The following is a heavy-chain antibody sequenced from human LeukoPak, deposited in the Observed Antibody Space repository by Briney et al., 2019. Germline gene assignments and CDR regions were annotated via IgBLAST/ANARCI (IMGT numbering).Heavy chain of an antibody. Sequence: GRSLRLSCTASGFTFHDYAMHWVRQAPGKGLEWVSGISWNSVSIGYADSVKGRFTISRDNGQNSLYLQMNSLRAEDTAVYYCARREPQGCSGTSCFAGPVGHWGQGTLVTVSS. J-gene: IGHJ4*02. CDR2: ISWNSVSI. CDR3: ARREPQGCSGTSCFAGPVGH. CDR1: GFTFHDYA. D-gene: IGHD2-2*01. V-gene: IGHV3-9*01.